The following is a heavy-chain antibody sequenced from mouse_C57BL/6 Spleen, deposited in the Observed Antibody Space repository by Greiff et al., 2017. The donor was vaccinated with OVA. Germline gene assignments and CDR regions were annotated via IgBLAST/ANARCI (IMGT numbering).Heavy chain of an antibody. J-gene: IGHJ4*01. CDR3: ARGVIYYYGSSPPPMDY. Sequence: EVHLVESGGDLVKPGGSLKLSCAASGFTFSSYGMSWVRQTPDKRLEWVATISSGGSYTYYPDSVKGRFTISRDNAKNTLYLQMSSLKSEDTAMYDCARGVIYYYGSSPPPMDYWGQGTSVTVSS. CDR2: ISSGGSYT. V-gene: IGHV5-6*01. D-gene: IGHD1-1*01. CDR1: GFTFSSYG.